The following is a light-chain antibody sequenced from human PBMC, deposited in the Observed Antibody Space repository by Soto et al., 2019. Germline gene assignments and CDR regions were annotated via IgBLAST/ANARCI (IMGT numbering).Light chain of an antibody. CDR3: QQYNSFWT. V-gene: IGKV1-5*03. CDR2: KAS. CDR1: QSISSW. J-gene: IGKJ1*01. Sequence: DIQLTQSPSTLSAAVGDRVTITCRASQSISSWLAWYQQKPGKAPKLLIHKASTLESWVPSRFSGSGSGTEFTLTISSQQPDDFATYYCQQYNSFWTFGQGTKVEIK.